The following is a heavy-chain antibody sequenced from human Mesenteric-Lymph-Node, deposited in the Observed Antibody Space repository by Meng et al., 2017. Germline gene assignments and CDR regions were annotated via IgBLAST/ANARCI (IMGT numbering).Heavy chain of an antibody. CDR2: IYNSGST. D-gene: IGHD2-21*01. CDR3: AREGRSHQVGVSVY. Sequence: QGELEQSGPGLVKPLGALSLTRAVSGGSIRSSNWGSWVRQPPGKGLEWIGYIYNSGSTYYNPSLKSRVTISVDTSKNQFSLKLRFVTAADTAVYYCAREGRSHQVGVSVYWGQGNLVTVSS. J-gene: IGHJ4*02. V-gene: IGHV4-4*03. CDR1: GGSIRSSNW.